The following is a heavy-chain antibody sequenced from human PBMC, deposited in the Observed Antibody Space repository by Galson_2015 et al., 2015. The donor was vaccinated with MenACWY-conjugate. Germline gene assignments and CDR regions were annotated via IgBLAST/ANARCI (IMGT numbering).Heavy chain of an antibody. CDR2: ISSRSSTI. D-gene: IGHD3-10*01. J-gene: IGHJ4*02. V-gene: IGHV3-48*01. CDR1: GFTFSNYN. Sequence: SLRLSCAASGFTFSNYNMDWVRQAPGKGLEWVSSISSRSSTIYYADSVKGRFTISRDNAKNSLNLQMNSLRAEDTAVYYCARDHGEVGYKPDHYFDYWGQGTLVTVSS. CDR3: ARDHGEVGYKPDHYFDY.